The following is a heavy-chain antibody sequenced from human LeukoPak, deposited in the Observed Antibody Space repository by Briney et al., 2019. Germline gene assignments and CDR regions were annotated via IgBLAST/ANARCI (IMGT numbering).Heavy chain of an antibody. V-gene: IGHV4-31*03. D-gene: IGHD2-15*01. CDR1: GGSISSGGYY. J-gene: IGHJ5*02. CDR2: IYYSGST. Sequence: SETLSLTCTVSGGSISSGGYYWSWIRQHPGKGLEWIGYIYYSGSTYYNPSLKSRVTISVVTSKNQFSLKLSSVTAADTAVYYCARLPDFRFCSGGSCYFDPWGQGTLVTVSS. CDR3: ARLPDFRFCSGGSCYFDP.